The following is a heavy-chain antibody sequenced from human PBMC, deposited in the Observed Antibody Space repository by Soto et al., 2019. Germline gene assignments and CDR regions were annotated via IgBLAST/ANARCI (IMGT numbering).Heavy chain of an antibody. J-gene: IGHJ4*02. D-gene: IGHD3-3*01. Sequence: GGSLRLSCAASGFTFSSYSMNWVRQAPGKGLEWVSSISSSSSYIYYADSVKGRFTISRDNAKNSLYLQMNSLRAEDTAVYYCARGMAYYDFWSGYSQRYYFDYWGQGTLVTVSS. CDR3: ARGMAYYDFWSGYSQRYYFDY. CDR1: GFTFSSYS. CDR2: ISSSSSYI. V-gene: IGHV3-21*01.